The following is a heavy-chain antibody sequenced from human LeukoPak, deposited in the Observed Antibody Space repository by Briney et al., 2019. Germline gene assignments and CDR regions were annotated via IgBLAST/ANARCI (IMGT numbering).Heavy chain of an antibody. Sequence: GGSLRLSCAASGFTFSTYEMSWVRQAPGKGLEWVAYIKQDGSVKYYVDSVKGRFTISRDNAKNSLYLQMNSLRAEDTAVYYCARVSPNTVTTLQYFDYWGQGTLVTVSS. CDR2: IKQDGSVK. CDR1: GFTFSTYE. V-gene: IGHV3-7*01. D-gene: IGHD4-17*01. J-gene: IGHJ4*02. CDR3: ARVSPNTVTTLQYFDY.